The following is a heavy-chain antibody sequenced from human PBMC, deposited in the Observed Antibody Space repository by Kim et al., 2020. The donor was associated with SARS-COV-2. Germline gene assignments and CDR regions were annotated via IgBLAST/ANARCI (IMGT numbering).Heavy chain of an antibody. Sequence: ASVKVSCKASGYTFINFDVNWVRQAPGQGLEWMGWMNPNSGNTGYAQEFQGRVTMTRDISISTAYMELSSLRSEDTAVYYCARTFYDYDNTNGNWFDPRGQGALVTVSS. CDR3: ARTFYDYDNTNGNWFDP. V-gene: IGHV1-8*01. J-gene: IGHJ5*02. CDR2: MNPNSGNT. CDR1: GYTFINFD. D-gene: IGHD3-16*01.